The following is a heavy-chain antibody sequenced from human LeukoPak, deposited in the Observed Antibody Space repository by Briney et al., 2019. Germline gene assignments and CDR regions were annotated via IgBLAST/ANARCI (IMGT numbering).Heavy chain of an antibody. J-gene: IGHJ4*02. CDR3: ARICSGGSCCPFDY. CDR2: INPNNGGT. D-gene: IGHD2-15*01. Sequence: GASVKVSCKASGYTFTGYYIHWVRQAPGQGLEWMGWINPNNGGTNYAQKFQGRVTMTRDTSISTAYMELSRLRSDDTAVYYCARICSGGSCCPFDYWGQGTLVTVSS. CDR1: GYTFTGYY. V-gene: IGHV1-2*02.